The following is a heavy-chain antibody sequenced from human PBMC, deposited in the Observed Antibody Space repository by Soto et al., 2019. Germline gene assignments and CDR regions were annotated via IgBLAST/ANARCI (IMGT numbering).Heavy chain of an antibody. D-gene: IGHD3-10*01. J-gene: IGHJ4*02. CDR3: ATHPLYYGSGSYYPFDY. CDR2: FDPEDGET. Sequence: ASVKVSCKVSGYTLTELSIYLVRQALGKGLEWMGGFDPEDGETIYAQKFQGRVTMTEDTATDTAYMELSSLRSEDTAVYYCATHPLYYGSGSYYPFDYWGQGTLVTVSS. CDR1: GYTLTELS. V-gene: IGHV1-24*01.